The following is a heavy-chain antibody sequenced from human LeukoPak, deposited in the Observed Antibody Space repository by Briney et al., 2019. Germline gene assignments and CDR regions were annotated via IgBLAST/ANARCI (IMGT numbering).Heavy chain of an antibody. CDR3: AREAVYSSSWSYYYYYYMDV. D-gene: IGHD6-13*01. J-gene: IGHJ6*03. CDR1: GFTFSSYG. Sequence: GGSLRLSCAASGFTFSSYGMHWVRQAPGKGLEWVAFIRYDGSNKYYADSVKGRFTISRDNSKNTLYLQMNSLRAEDTAVYYCAREAVYSSSWSYYYYYYMDVWGKGTTVTVSS. V-gene: IGHV3-30*02. CDR2: IRYDGSNK.